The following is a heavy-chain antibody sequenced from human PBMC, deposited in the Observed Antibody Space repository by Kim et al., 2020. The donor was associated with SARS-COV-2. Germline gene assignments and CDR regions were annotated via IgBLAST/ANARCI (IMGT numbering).Heavy chain of an antibody. D-gene: IGHD3-16*01. J-gene: IGHJ5*02. CDR3: ARDYGARGGGFDP. Sequence: YAQKLQGRVTMTTDTSTSTAYMELRSLRSDDTAVYYCARDYGARGGGFDPWGQGTLVTVSS. V-gene: IGHV1-18*01.